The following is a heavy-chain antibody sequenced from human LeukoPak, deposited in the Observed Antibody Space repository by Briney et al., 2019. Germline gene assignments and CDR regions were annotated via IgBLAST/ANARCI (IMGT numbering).Heavy chain of an antibody. CDR1: RYSFTNYY. J-gene: IGHJ4*02. V-gene: IGHV1-46*01. CDR2: INPSGGST. Sequence: ASVRVSCKASRYSFTNYYMHWVRQAPGQGLEWMTMINPSGGSTTYAQNFQDRVTVTRDMSTSTVYMELSSLTSEDTAVYYCARTRGYYFDYWGQGTLVTVSS. CDR3: ARTRGYYFDY.